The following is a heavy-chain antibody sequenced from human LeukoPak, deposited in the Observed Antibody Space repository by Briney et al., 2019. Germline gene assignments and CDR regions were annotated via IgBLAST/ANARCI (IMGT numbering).Heavy chain of an antibody. V-gene: IGHV3-53*01. CDR2: IYSGGIT. CDR1: GLTVSSNH. D-gene: IGHD6-13*01. Sequence: GGSLRLSCAASGLTVSSNHMAWVRQAPGKGLERVSVIYSGGITYYADSVQGRFIISRDTSRNTLYLQMNSLRVEDTALYYCARDHAPAGGGLDYWGQGTYVTVSS. J-gene: IGHJ4*02. CDR3: ARDHAPAGGGLDY.